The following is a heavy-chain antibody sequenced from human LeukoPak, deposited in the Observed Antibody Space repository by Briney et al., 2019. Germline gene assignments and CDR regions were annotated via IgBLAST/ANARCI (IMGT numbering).Heavy chain of an antibody. D-gene: IGHD3-10*01. CDR3: ARSITMVRGVTYNWFDP. Sequence: GASVKVSCKASGYTFTSYYMHWVRQAPGQGLEWMGIINPSGGSTSYAQKFQGRVTMTRDMSTSTVYMELSSLRSEDTAVYYCARSITMVRGVTYNWFDPWGREPWSPSPQ. J-gene: IGHJ5*02. CDR2: INPSGGST. CDR1: GYTFTSYY. V-gene: IGHV1-46*01.